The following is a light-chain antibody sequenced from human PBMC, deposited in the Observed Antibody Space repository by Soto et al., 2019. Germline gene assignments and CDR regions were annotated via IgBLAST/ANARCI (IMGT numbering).Light chain of an antibody. V-gene: IGLV2-14*01. CDR1: RSDIGGYDY. CDR2: GVT. J-gene: IGLJ1*01. CDR3: TSYTSSSTHV. Sequence: QSVLTQPASVSGSPGQSITISCTVTRSDIGGYDYVSWYQHHPGKAPKFIIYGVTNRPSGVSHRFSGSKSANTASLTISGLQPEDEADYYCTSYTSSSTHVFGTGTKV.